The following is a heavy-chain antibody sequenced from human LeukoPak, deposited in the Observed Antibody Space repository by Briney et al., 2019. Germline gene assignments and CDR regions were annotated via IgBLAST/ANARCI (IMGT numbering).Heavy chain of an antibody. J-gene: IGHJ6*02. CDR2: IWYDGSNK. V-gene: IGHV3-33*01. CDR3: ARELLSWYSSGWYRFYYYGMDV. Sequence: GSLRLPCAASGFTFSSYGMHWVRQAPGKGLGWVAVIWYDGSNKYYADSVKGRLTISRDNSKNTLDLQMNSLRAEHTAVYYCARELLSWYSSGWYRFYYYGMDVWGQGTTVTVSS. CDR1: GFTFSSYG. D-gene: IGHD6-19*01.